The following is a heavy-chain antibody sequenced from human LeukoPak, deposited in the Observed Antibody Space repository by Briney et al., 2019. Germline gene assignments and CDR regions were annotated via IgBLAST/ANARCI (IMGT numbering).Heavy chain of an antibody. CDR1: GGSISNYY. J-gene: IGHJ5*02. CDR3: ARSPHNSAWYEKWFDP. D-gene: IGHD6-19*01. V-gene: IGHV4-4*08. Sequence: SETLSLTCNVSGGSISNYYRSWIRQSPGKGLEWIADISASGGTNYNPSLESRVTVSIDSSKNQFSLKLSSVTAADTAVFYCARSPHNSAWYEKWFDPWGQGTLVTVSS. CDR2: ISASGGT.